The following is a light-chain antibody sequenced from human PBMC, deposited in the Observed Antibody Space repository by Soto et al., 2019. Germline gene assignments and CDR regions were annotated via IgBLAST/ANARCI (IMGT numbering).Light chain of an antibody. CDR1: SSNIETND. CDR3: ATWDDRLSGVV. Sequence: QSVLTQPPSASGTPGQRVTISCSGSSSNIETNDIYWHQQLPGSAPKLLIYSNDQRPSGVPERFSASKSGTSASLAISGLRSEDEAEYFCATWDDRLSGVVFGGGTKLTVL. J-gene: IGLJ2*01. V-gene: IGLV1-47*02. CDR2: SND.